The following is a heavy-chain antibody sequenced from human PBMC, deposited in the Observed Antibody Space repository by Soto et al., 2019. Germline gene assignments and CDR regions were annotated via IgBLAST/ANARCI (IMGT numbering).Heavy chain of an antibody. J-gene: IGHJ4*02. Sequence: SEALSLTCSVTGGSISSYHWSCIRQPAGKGLEWIGRMYSTGNTNYNPSLKSRVTVSIDTSKNQFFLRLNSVTAADSAVYYCARELWDNWNYEAYWGQG. CDR1: GGSISSYH. V-gene: IGHV4-4*07. D-gene: IGHD1-7*01. CDR3: ARELWDNWNYEAY. CDR2: MYSTGNT.